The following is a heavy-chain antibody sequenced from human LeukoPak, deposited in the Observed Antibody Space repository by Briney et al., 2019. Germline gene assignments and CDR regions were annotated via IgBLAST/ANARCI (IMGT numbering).Heavy chain of an antibody. CDR2: IYYSGGT. CDR3: ARWVVGGYYRYYFDY. CDR1: GGSISSSSYY. V-gene: IGHV4-39*01. J-gene: IGHJ4*02. Sequence: PSETLSLTCTVSGGSISSSSYYWGWIRQPPGKGLEWIGSIYYSGGTYYNPSLKSRVTISVDTSKNQFSLKLSSVTAADTAVYYCARWVVGGYYRYYFDYWGQGTLVTVSS. D-gene: IGHD3-22*01.